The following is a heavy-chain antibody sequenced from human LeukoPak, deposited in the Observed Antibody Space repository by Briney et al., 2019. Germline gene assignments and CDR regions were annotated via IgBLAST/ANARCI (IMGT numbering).Heavy chain of an antibody. V-gene: IGHV1-18*01. J-gene: IGHJ5*02. CDR2: ISAYNGNT. CDR3: ARVYGSGSYYVAVNWFDP. Sequence: ASVKVSCKASGYTFTSYGISWVRQAPGQGLEWMGWISAYNGNTNYAQKLQGRVTMTTDTSTSTAYMELRSLRSEDTAVYYCARVYGSGSYYVAVNWFDPWGQGTLVTVSS. D-gene: IGHD3-10*01. CDR1: GYTFTSYG.